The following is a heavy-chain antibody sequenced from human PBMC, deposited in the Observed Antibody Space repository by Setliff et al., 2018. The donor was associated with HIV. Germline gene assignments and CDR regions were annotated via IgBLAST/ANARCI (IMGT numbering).Heavy chain of an antibody. CDR2: IIPIFGTA. CDR3: ARGTVVTPRYFDY. V-gene: IGHV1-69*05. CDR1: GGTFSSYA. D-gene: IGHD2-21*02. J-gene: IGHJ4*02. Sequence: SVKVSCKASGGTFSSYAIAWVRQAPGQGLEWTGGIIPIFGTANYAQKFQGRVTITTDESTSTAYMELSSLRSEDTAVYYCARGTVVTPRYFDYWGQGTLVTVSS.